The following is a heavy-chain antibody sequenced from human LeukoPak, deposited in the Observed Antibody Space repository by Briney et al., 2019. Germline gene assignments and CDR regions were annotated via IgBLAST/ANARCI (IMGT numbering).Heavy chain of an antibody. CDR2: IKQDGSEK. J-gene: IGHJ4*02. D-gene: IGHD6-19*01. CDR1: GFTFSSYW. CDR3: ARGFRGWYAEGFDY. Sequence: GGSLGLSCAASGFTFSSYWMSWVRQAPGKGVERVANIKQDGSEKYYVDSVKGRFTISRDNAKNSLYLQMNSLRAEDTAVYYCARGFRGWYAEGFDYWGQGTLVTVSS. V-gene: IGHV3-7*01.